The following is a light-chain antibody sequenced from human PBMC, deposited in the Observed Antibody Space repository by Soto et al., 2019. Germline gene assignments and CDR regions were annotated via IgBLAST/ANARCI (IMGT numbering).Light chain of an antibody. Sequence: EIVMTQSPATLSVSPGERATLSCRASQSVSSNLAWYQQKPGQAPRLLIYGASTRATGIPARVSGSGSGTEFTLTLSSLQSEDFAVYYCQQYNNWPYTFGQGTKLEI. V-gene: IGKV3-15*01. CDR3: QQYNNWPYT. CDR1: QSVSSN. J-gene: IGKJ2*01. CDR2: GAS.